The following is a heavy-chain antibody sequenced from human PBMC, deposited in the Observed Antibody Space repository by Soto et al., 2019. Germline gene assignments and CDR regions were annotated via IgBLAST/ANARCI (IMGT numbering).Heavy chain of an antibody. D-gene: IGHD6-13*01. CDR3: TTDRGIAAAGTYYYYYGMDV. J-gene: IGHJ6*02. V-gene: IGHV3-15*01. Sequence: LRLSCAASGFTFSNAWMSWVRQAPGKGLEWVGRIKSKTDGGTTDYAAPVKGRFTISRDDSKNTLYLQMNSLKTEDTAVYYCTTDRGIAAAGTYYYYYGMDVWGQGTTVTVSS. CDR2: IKSKTDGGTT. CDR1: GFTFSNAW.